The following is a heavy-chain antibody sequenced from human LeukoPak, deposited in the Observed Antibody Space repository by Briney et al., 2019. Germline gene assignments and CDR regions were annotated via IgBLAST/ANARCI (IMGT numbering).Heavy chain of an antibody. CDR3: ARDSDSSGWPALFDY. V-gene: IGHV3-33*01. CDR2: IWYDGSNK. Sequence: GRSLRLSCAASGFTFSSYGMHWVRQAPGKGLEWVAVIWYDGSNKYYADSVKGRFTISRDNSKNTLYLQMNSLRAEDTAVYYCARDSDSSGWPALFDYWGQGTLVTVSS. D-gene: IGHD6-19*01. J-gene: IGHJ4*02. CDR1: GFTFSSYG.